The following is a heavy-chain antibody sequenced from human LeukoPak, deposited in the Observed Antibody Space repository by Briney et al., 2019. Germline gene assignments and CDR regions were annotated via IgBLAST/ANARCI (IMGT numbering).Heavy chain of an antibody. CDR1: GGSISSSSYY. J-gene: IGHJ4*02. CDR3: ARHGTTVVTFSFDY. V-gene: IGHV4-39*01. CDR2: IYYSGST. Sequence: SETLSLTCTVSGGSISSSSYYWGWIRQPPGKGLEWIGSIYYSGSTYYNPPLKSRVTISVDTSKNQFSLKLSSVTAADTAVYYCARHGTTVVTFSFDYWGQGTLVTVSS. D-gene: IGHD4-23*01.